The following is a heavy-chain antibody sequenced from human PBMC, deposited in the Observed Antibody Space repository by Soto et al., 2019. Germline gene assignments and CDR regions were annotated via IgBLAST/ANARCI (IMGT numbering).Heavy chain of an antibody. J-gene: IGHJ3*02. D-gene: IGHD3-22*01. V-gene: IGHV3-33*01. CDR2: IWYDGSNK. CDR1: GFTFSSYG. CDR3: ARDQGQGYYDSSAYYRGAFDI. Sequence: GSLRLSCAASGFTFSSYGMHWVRQAPGKGLEWVAVIWYDGSNKYYADSVKGRFTISRDNSKNTLYLQMNSLRAEDTAVYYCARDQGQGYYDSSAYYRGAFDIWGQGTMVTVSS.